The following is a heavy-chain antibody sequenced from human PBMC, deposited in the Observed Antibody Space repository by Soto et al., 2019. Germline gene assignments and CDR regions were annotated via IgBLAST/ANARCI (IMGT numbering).Heavy chain of an antibody. J-gene: IGHJ4*02. CDR2: ISYDGSNK. CDR3: ANSLGEVDY. D-gene: IGHD3-16*01. V-gene: IGHV3-30*18. Sequence: QVQLVESGGGVVQPGRSLRLSCAASGFTFSSYGMHWVRQAPGKGLERVAVISYDGSNKYYADSVKGRFTISRDNSKNTLYLQMNSLRAEDTAVYYCANSLGEVDYWGQGTLVTVSS. CDR1: GFTFSSYG.